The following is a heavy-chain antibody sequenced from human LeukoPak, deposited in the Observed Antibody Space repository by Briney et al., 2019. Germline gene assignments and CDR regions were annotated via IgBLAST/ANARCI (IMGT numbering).Heavy chain of an antibody. Sequence: GGSLRLSCAASGFTFDVYAMHWVRQAPGKGLEWVSGISWNSGSIGYADSVKGRFTISRDNAKNSLYLQMNSLRAEDMALYYCAKGGSSWLRDNWFDPWGQGTLVTVSS. CDR3: AKGGSSWLRDNWFDP. D-gene: IGHD6-13*01. CDR2: ISWNSGSI. V-gene: IGHV3-9*03. J-gene: IGHJ5*02. CDR1: GFTFDVYA.